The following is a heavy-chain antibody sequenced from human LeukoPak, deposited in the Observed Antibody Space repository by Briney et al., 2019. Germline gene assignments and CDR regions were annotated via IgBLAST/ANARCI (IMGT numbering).Heavy chain of an antibody. CDR2: IIPIFGTA. D-gene: IGHD3-3*01. CDR1: GYTFTSYA. V-gene: IGHV1-69*13. J-gene: IGHJ5*02. Sequence: SVKVSCKASGYTFTSYAISWVRQAPGQGPEWMGGIIPIFGTANYAQKFQGRVTITADESTSTAYMELSSLRSEDTAVYYCARDSASDFWSGTNWFDPWGQGTLVTVSS. CDR3: ARDSASDFWSGTNWFDP.